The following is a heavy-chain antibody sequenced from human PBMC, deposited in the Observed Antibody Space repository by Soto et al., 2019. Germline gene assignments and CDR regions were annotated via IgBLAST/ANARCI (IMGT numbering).Heavy chain of an antibody. Sequence: SVKVSCKASGFTCTSSAVQWVRQARGQRLEWIGWIVFGSGNTNYAQKFQERVTITRDMSTSTAYMELSSLRSEDTAVYYCAADRDYDSSGYPLDYWGQGTLVTVSS. CDR3: AADRDYDSSGYPLDY. J-gene: IGHJ4*02. D-gene: IGHD3-22*01. CDR2: IVFGSGNT. V-gene: IGHV1-58*01. CDR1: GFTCTSSA.